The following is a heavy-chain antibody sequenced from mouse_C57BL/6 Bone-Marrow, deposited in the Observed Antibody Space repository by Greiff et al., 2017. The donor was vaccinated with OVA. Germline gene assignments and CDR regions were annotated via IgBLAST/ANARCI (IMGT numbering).Heavy chain of an antibody. Sequence: EVQLQESGPGLVKPSQSLSLTCSVTGYSITSGYYWNWIRQFPGNKLEWMGYISYDGSNNYNPSLKNRISITRDTSKNQFFLKLNSVTTEDTATYYCAAYGSSYGYWYFDVWGTGTTVTVSS. D-gene: IGHD1-1*01. CDR1: GYSITSGYY. CDR2: ISYDGSN. J-gene: IGHJ1*03. V-gene: IGHV3-6*01. CDR3: AAYGSSYGYWYFDV.